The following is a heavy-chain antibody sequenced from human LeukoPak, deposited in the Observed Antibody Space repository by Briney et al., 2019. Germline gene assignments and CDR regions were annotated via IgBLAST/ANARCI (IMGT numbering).Heavy chain of an antibody. CDR3: ASRKLGKDY. V-gene: IGHV4-34*01. J-gene: IGHJ4*02. D-gene: IGHD7-27*01. CDR2: INHSGST. CDR1: GGSFSGYY. Sequence: SETLSLTCAVYGGSFSGYYWSWIRQPPGKGLEWIGEINHSGSTNYNPSLKSRVTISVDTSKNQFSLKLISVTAADTAVYYCASRKLGKDYWGQGTLVTVSS.